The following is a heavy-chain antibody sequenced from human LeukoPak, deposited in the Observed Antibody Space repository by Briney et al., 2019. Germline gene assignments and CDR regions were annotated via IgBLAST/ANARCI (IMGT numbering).Heavy chain of an antibody. Sequence: GGSLRLSCAASGFTFNSYGIHWVRQAPGKGLEGVAFIWYDGSNKYYADSVKGRFTTSRDNSKNTLYLQMNSLRAEDTAVYYCARARTTGGFDYWGQGTLVTVSS. CDR2: IWYDGSNK. CDR1: GFTFNSYG. CDR3: ARARTTGGFDY. D-gene: IGHD4-17*01. V-gene: IGHV3-33*01. J-gene: IGHJ4*02.